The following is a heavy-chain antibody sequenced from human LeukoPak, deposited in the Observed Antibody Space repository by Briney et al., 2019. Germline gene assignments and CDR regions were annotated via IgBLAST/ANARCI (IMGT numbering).Heavy chain of an antibody. CDR2: IYTSGGT. CDR1: GGSISSGSYY. Sequence: SETLSLTCTVSGGSISSGSYYWSWLRQPAGKGLEWIGRIYTSGGTNYNTSLKSRVTISVDTSNNKFSLKLSSVTAADTAVYCCARGESSSEEGCFDPGGQGTLVTVS. CDR3: ARGESSSEEGCFDP. D-gene: IGHD6-13*01. J-gene: IGHJ5*02. V-gene: IGHV4-61*02.